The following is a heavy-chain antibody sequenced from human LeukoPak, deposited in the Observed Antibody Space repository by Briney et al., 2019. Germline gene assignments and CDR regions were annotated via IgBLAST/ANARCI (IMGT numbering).Heavy chain of an antibody. J-gene: IGHJ4*02. Sequence: ASVKDSYKTSGYSFTIYYMHWVRQAPGQGPEWMGWINPDTGGTYFAQKFQGRVTLTRDISSTTAYMEMSGLTSDDTAVYYCARDLLQLRHKWVGRWGQGSLVTVSS. V-gene: IGHV1-2*02. D-gene: IGHD2-2*01. CDR1: GYSFTIYY. CDR2: INPDTGGT. CDR3: ARDLLQLRHKWVGR.